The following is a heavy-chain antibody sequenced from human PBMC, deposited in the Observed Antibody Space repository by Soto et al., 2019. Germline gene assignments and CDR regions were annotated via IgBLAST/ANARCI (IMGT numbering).Heavy chain of an antibody. CDR2: ISGSGGTR. J-gene: IGHJ4*02. D-gene: IGHD3-10*01. Sequence: EVQLLESGGNSVQPGGSLRLSCAASGFTFSSYAMTWVRQSPGKGLEWISAISGSGGTRYYADSVTGRFNISRDNSKNILFLQMNSLRGDDTAVYYCVAEEGQVWFGDQGAFWGQGTLVTVSS. V-gene: IGHV3-23*01. CDR1: GFTFSSYA. CDR3: VAEEGQVWFGDQGAF.